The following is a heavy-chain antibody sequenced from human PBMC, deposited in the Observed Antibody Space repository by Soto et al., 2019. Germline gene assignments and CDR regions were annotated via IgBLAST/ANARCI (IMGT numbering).Heavy chain of an antibody. D-gene: IGHD2-2*01. CDR2: VSKSDYT. CDR1: GFNFNNYG. Sequence: PGGSLRLSFAVSGFNFNNYGINWVRQAPGKGLEWVSSVSKSDYTYYSDSVKGRFTISRDNAKNSVSLQMNTLRAEDTAVYYCAREDSIIIPAVSDFWGQGTLVTVSS. V-gene: IGHV3-21*01. CDR3: AREDSIIIPAVSDF. J-gene: IGHJ4*02.